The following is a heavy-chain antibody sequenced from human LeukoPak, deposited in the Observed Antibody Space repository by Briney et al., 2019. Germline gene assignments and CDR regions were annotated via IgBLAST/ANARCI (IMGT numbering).Heavy chain of an antibody. D-gene: IGHD3-22*01. CDR3: ARAPRYYYDSSGYPTDY. V-gene: IGHV1-18*01. Sequence: ASVKVSCKASGYTFTSYGISWVRQAPGQGLEWMGWISAYSGNTNYAQKLQGRVTMTTDTSTSTAYMELRSLRSDDTAVYYCARAPRYYYDSSGYPTDYWGQGTLVTVSS. CDR1: GYTFTSYG. CDR2: ISAYSGNT. J-gene: IGHJ4*02.